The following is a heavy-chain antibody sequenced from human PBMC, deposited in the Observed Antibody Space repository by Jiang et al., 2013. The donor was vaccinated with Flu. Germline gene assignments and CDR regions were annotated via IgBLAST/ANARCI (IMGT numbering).Heavy chain of an antibody. CDR1: GDSVSSNGAA. J-gene: IGHJ4*02. V-gene: IGHV6-1*01. CDR2: TYYRSKWYN. D-gene: IGHD2-15*01. CDR3: ARDTPLTLSCFDS. Sequence: CAISGDSVSSNGAAWNWIRQSPSRGLEWLGRTYYRSKWYNDYAVSVKSRITINPDTSKNQFSLQLNSVTPEDTAIYYCARDTPLTLSCFDSWGQGTLVTVSS.